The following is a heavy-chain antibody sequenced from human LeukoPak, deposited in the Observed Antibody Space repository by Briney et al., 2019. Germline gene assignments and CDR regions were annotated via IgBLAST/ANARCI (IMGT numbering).Heavy chain of an antibody. Sequence: ASVKVSCKASGGTFSRYAISWVRQAPGQGLEWMGGIIPIFGTANYAQKFQGRVTITRDDSKNTAYMELSSLRSEDTAVYYCVWGCSSTGCYSYYYMDVWGKGATVTLSS. D-gene: IGHD2-2*01. J-gene: IGHJ6*03. CDR1: GGTFSRYA. V-gene: IGHV1-69*05. CDR2: IIPIFGTA. CDR3: VWGCSSTGCYSYYYMDV.